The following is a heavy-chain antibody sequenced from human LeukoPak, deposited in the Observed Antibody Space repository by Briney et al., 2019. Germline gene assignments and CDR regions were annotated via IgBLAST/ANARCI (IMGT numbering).Heavy chain of an antibody. Sequence: GESLKISCKGSGYNFTSYWIGWVRQMPGKGLEWMGIIYPGDSDTRYSPSFQGQVTISADKSISTAYLQWSSLKASDTAMYYCARHHSTYGSGFDYWGQGTLVTVSS. V-gene: IGHV5-51*01. CDR3: ARHHSTYGSGFDY. CDR2: IYPGDSDT. J-gene: IGHJ4*02. D-gene: IGHD3-10*01. CDR1: GYNFTSYW.